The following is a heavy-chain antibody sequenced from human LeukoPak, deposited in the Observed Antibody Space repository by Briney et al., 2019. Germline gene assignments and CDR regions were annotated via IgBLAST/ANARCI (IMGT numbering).Heavy chain of an antibody. CDR3: ATPLDYYYISGHHQGGD. J-gene: IGHJ4*02. Sequence: GSLRLSCAASVFTFSSYAMSWVRPAPGKGLEWGSAISVRGGITYYAHSVKGRFTISRDNSKNTLYLQMRGLRAEDTALYYCATPLDYYYISGHHQGGDWSQGTLFTVSS. D-gene: IGHD3-22*01. CDR1: VFTFSSYA. CDR2: ISVRGGIT. V-gene: IGHV3-23*01.